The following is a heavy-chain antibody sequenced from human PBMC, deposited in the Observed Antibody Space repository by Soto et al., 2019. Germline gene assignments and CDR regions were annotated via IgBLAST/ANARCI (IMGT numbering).Heavy chain of an antibody. D-gene: IGHD6-13*01. CDR3: ARDGYSTNFAY. Sequence: SVKVSCKASGGTFTSYTISWVRQAPGQGLEWMGRIIPILGIANYAQKFQGRVTITADKSTSTAYMELSSLRSEDTAVYYCARDGYSTNFAYWGQGTLVTGSS. CDR2: IIPILGIA. V-gene: IGHV1-69*04. J-gene: IGHJ4*02. CDR1: GGTFTSYT.